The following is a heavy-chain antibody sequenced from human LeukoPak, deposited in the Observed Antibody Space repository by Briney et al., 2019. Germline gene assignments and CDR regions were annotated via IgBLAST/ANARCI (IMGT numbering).Heavy chain of an antibody. CDR2: INPNSGGT. J-gene: IGHJ5*02. Sequence: GASVKVSCKASGYTFTGYYMHWVRQAPGQGLEWMGWINPNSGGTNYAQKFQGRVTMTRDTSISTAYMELSRLRSDDTAVYYCARTLFGTTNWFDPWGQGTLVTVSS. CDR3: ARTLFGTTNWFDP. D-gene: IGHD3-10*02. CDR1: GYTFTGYY. V-gene: IGHV1-2*02.